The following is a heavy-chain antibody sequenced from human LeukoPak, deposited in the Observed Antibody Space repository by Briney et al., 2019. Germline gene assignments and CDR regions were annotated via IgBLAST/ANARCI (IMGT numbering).Heavy chain of an antibody. CDR3: ARGNDFPDY. Sequence: PGGSLRLSCAASGFTFSSYAMSWVRQAPGKGLEWVSSISSGSDYIYYADSVKGRFTISRDNAKNSLYLQMNSLRAGDTAVFYCARGNDFPDYWGQGTLVTVSS. J-gene: IGHJ4*02. D-gene: IGHD1-1*01. CDR2: ISSGSDYI. V-gene: IGHV3-21*01. CDR1: GFTFSSYA.